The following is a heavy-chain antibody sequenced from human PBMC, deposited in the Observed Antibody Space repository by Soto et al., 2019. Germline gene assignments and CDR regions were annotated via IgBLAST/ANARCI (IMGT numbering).Heavy chain of an antibody. V-gene: IGHV5-51*01. J-gene: IGHJ4*02. Sequence: LGESLKISCQCSGNTFSNFWIGWVRQLPGKGLEWMGIIYPGDHETRYSPSFHGKVTISADKSINTAYLQWNSLKASDTAFYFCARSPRSSPYFDYWGQGALVTVSS. CDR3: ARSPRSSPYFDY. D-gene: IGHD6-13*01. CDR1: GNTFSNFW. CDR2: IYPGDHET.